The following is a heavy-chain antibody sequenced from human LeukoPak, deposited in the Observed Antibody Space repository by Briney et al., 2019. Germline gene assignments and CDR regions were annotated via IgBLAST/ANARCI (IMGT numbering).Heavy chain of an antibody. CDR2: ISGSGGST. CDR1: GFTFSSYA. Sequence: GGSLRLSCAASGFTFSSYAMSWVRQAPGKGLEWVSAISGSGGSTYYADSVKGRFTISRDNSRNTLYLQMNSLRAEDTAVYYGAKDDTYDFWSGYYLTLYYYGMDVWGQGTMVTVSS. J-gene: IGHJ6*02. D-gene: IGHD3-3*01. V-gene: IGHV3-23*01. CDR3: AKDDTYDFWSGYYLTLYYYGMDV.